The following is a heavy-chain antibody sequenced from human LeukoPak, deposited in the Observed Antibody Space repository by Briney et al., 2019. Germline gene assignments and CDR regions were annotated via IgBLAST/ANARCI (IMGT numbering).Heavy chain of an antibody. D-gene: IGHD4-23*01. V-gene: IGHV4-61*02. CDR3: ARAKTPHYGGNSHFDY. J-gene: IGHJ4*02. Sequence: SETLSLTCTVSGGSISSGSYYWSWIRQPAGKGLEWIGRIYTSGSTNYNPSLKSRVTISVDTSKNQFSLKLSSVTAADTAVYYCARAKTPHYGGNSHFDYWGQGTLVTVSS. CDR2: IYTSGST. CDR1: GGSISSGSYY.